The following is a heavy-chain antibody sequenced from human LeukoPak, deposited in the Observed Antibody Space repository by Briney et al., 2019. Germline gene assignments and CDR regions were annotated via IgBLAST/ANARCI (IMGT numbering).Heavy chain of an antibody. CDR2: IYYSGST. CDR1: GGSISSYY. Sequence: PSETQSLTCTVSGGSISSYYWSWIRQPPGKGLEWIGYIYYSGSTNYNPSLKSRVTISVDTSKNQFSLKLSSVTAADTAVYYCARASAAGPPPFFDYWGQGTLVTVSS. CDR3: ARASAAGPPPFFDY. J-gene: IGHJ4*02. D-gene: IGHD6-13*01. V-gene: IGHV4-59*01.